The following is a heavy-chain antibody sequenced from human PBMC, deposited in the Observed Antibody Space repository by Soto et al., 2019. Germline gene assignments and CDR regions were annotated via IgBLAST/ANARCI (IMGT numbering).Heavy chain of an antibody. CDR2: IGAASDT. V-gene: IGHV3-13*01. CDR1: GFTFSNYD. CDR3: ARGVLGPGDYYYGMDV. Sequence: GGSLRLSCAASGFTFSNYDMHWVRQAPGEGLEWVSGIGAASDTYYPVSVQGRFTVSRDNAKKSLYLQMNSLRAGDTAVYYCARGVLGPGDYYYGMDVSGQGTTVTVSS. D-gene: IGHD7-27*01. J-gene: IGHJ6*02.